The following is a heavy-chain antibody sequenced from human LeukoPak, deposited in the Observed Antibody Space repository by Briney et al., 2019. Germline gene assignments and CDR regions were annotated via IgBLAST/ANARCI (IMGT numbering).Heavy chain of an antibody. D-gene: IGHD3-16*01. CDR1: GGSVSSGSYY. V-gene: IGHV4-61*01. CDR2: IYYSGST. CDR3: ARFWGARFVCFAP. J-gene: IGHJ5*02. Sequence: SETLSLTCTVSGGSVSSGSYYWSWIRQPPGKGLEWIGYIYYSGSTIYNPSLKSRVTISVDTSKNQFSLKLSSVTAADTAVYYWARFWGARFVCFAPWAQGPLVTVSS.